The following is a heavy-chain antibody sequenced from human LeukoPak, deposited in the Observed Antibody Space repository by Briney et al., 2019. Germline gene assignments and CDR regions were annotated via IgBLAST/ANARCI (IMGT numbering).Heavy chain of an antibody. V-gene: IGHV3-30*03. Sequence: GRSLRLSCAASGFTFSSYGMHWGRQAPGKGLEWVAVISYDGSNKYYADSVKGRFTISRDNSKNTLYLQMNSLRAEDTAVYYCARDPSRPYSSSWLDYWGQGTLVTVSS. D-gene: IGHD6-13*01. CDR3: ARDPSRPYSSSWLDY. CDR2: ISYDGSNK. CDR1: GFTFSSYG. J-gene: IGHJ4*02.